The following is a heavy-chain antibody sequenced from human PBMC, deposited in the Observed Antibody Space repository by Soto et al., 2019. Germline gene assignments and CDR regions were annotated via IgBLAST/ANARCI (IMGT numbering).Heavy chain of an antibody. Sequence: SELLSLTCTVSGGSVSSGSYYWSWIRQPPGKGLEWIGYIYYSGSTNYNPSLKSRVTISVDTSKNQFSLKLSSVTAADTAVYYCAGALSRHYYYGMDVWGQGTTVTVSS. CDR1: GGSVSSGSYY. CDR2: IYYSGST. CDR3: AGALSRHYYYGMDV. J-gene: IGHJ6*02. V-gene: IGHV4-61*01.